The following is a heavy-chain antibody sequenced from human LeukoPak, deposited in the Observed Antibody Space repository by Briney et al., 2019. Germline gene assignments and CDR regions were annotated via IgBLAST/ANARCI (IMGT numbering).Heavy chain of an antibody. D-gene: IGHD3-9*01. J-gene: IGHJ6*02. CDR1: GFTFDDYG. V-gene: IGHV3-20*04. CDR2: INWNGGST. Sequence: PGGSLRLSCAASGFTFDDYGMSWVRQAPGKGLEWVSGINWNGGSTGYADSVKGRFTISRDNAKNSLYLQMNSLRAEDTAVYYCTRVPMDYDILTGYLNYYYYYGMDVWGQGTTVTVSS. CDR3: TRVPMDYDILTGYLNYYYYYGMDV.